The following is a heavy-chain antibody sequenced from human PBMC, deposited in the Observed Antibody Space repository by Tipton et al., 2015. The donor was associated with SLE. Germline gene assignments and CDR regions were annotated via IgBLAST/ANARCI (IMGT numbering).Heavy chain of an antibody. D-gene: IGHD2-2*01. Sequence: TLSLTCSVSGYSVSSSTHYWAWIRQPPGKGLGWIGYISYSGSTHYSPSLKSRVTISLDTSKNQFSLRLSSVTAADTAVYYCASLPQGYCSTINCSPRMDVWGKGTTVTVSS. V-gene: IGHV4-39*07. CDR1: GYSVSSSTHY. CDR3: ASLPQGYCSTINCSPRMDV. CDR2: ISYSGST. J-gene: IGHJ6*04.